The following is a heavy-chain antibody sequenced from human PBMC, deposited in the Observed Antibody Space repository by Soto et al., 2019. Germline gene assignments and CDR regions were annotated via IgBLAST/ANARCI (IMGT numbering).Heavy chain of an antibody. CDR1: GGSFSGYY. D-gene: IGHD1-26*01. V-gene: IGHV4-34*01. J-gene: IGHJ4*02. CDR3: ARRQPAGANSYIFDY. CDR2: INHSGST. Sequence: SETLSLTCAVYGGSFSGYYWSWIRQPPGKGLEWIGEINHSGSTNYNPSLKSRVTISVDTSKNQFSLKLSSVTAADTAVYYCARRQPAGANSYIFDYWGQGTLVTVSS.